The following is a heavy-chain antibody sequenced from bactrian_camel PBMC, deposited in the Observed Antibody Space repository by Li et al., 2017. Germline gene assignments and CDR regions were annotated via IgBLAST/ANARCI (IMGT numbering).Heavy chain of an antibody. CDR1: GLDYSDTYC. J-gene: IGHJ6*01. CDR3: AATRARSCYPGSWHFGI. D-gene: IGHD2*01. Sequence: HVQLVESGGGSVQTGGSLRLSCAASGLDYSDTYCMAWFRQAPGKEREGVADIDSVGSTTYASPVQGRFTISQDSAKATLFLQMEGLKPEDTAMYYCAATRARSCYPGSWHFGISGQGTQVTVSS. V-gene: IGHV3S9*01. CDR2: IDSVGST.